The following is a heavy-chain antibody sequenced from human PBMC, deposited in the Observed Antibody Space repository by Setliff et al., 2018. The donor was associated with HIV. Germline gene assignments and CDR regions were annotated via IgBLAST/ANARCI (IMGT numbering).Heavy chain of an antibody. CDR3: ARLAYSRGWYPSYYFDY. D-gene: IGHD6-19*01. V-gene: IGHV4-59*08. CDR2: IYYSGST. J-gene: IGHJ4*01. CDR1: GGSISSSY. Sequence: SETLSLTCTVSGGSISSSYWSWIRQPPGKGLEWIGYIYYSGSTNYNPSLKSRVTISVDTSKNQFSLKLSSVTAADTAVYYWARLAYSRGWYPSYYFDYWG.